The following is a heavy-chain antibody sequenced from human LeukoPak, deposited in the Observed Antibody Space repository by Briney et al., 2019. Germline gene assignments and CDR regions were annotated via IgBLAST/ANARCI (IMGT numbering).Heavy chain of an antibody. CDR3: ASSDYVWGKPFYFDY. V-gene: IGHV3-21*01. CDR2: ISTSSGYI. D-gene: IGHD3-16*01. CDR1: GLTFTRYS. Sequence: PGGSLRLSCAASGLTFTRYSMSWVRQAPGKGLEWVSSISTSSGYIYYADSVMGRFTISRDNAKNSLYLQMNSLRPEDTAVYYCASSDYVWGKPFYFDYWGQGTPVTVSS. J-gene: IGHJ4*02.